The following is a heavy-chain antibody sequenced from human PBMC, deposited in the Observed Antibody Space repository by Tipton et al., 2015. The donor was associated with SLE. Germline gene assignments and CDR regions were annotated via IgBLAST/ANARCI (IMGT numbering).Heavy chain of an antibody. CDR2: INTGGGT. J-gene: IGHJ6*03. V-gene: IGHV4-38-2*02. D-gene: IGHD7-27*01. Sequence: TLSLTCTVSLYSIGSGFFWGWIRQSPGKGLEWIGNINTGGGTYRNPSLMSRVTISVDTSKTQFSLIVTSVTAADTAVYYCVRGPWAYYYYMDVWGKGTKVTVSS. CDR1: LYSIGSGFF. CDR3: VRGPWAYYYYMDV.